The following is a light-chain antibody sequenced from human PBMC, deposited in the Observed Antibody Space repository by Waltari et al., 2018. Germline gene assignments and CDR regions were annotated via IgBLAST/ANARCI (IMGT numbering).Light chain of an antibody. CDR3: NSRDSSGKHLV. V-gene: IGLV3-19*01. Sequence: SSELTQDPAVSVALVQPVTITCQGDSLRTYYASWYQQKPGQAPVLVMPGPNNRPSGIPDRVSGSSSGNTASLTITGAQAEDEADYYCNSRDSSGKHLVFAGGTKLTVL. J-gene: IGLJ3*02. CDR1: SLRTYY. CDR2: GPN.